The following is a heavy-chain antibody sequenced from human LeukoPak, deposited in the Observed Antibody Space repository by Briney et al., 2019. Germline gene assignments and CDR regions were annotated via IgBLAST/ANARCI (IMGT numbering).Heavy chain of an antibody. D-gene: IGHD1-26*01. V-gene: IGHV3-74*01. CDR3: ARSYLGANTVYYFDY. CDR2: INTDGSST. CDR1: GFTFSSYW. J-gene: IGHJ4*02. Sequence: GGSLRLSCAASGFTFSSYWMHWVRQAPGKGLVWVSRINTDGSSTSYADSVKGRFTISRDNAKNTLYLQMNSLRAEDTAVYYCARSYLGANTVYYFDYWGQGTLVTVSS.